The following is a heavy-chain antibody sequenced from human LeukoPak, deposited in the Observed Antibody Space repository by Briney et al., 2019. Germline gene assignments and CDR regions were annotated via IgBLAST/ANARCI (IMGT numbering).Heavy chain of an antibody. V-gene: IGHV3-23*01. D-gene: IGHD3-22*01. CDR2: ISGSGAST. J-gene: IGHJ4*02. CDR3: ARDYPYYYDGSGYYSFGY. CDR1: GFTFSSYA. Sequence: PGGYLRLSCAASGFTFSSYAMSWVRQAPGQGLEWVSAISGSGASTYYADSVKGRFTISRYNSKNTLYLQMNSSRAEDTAVYYCARDYPYYYDGSGYYSFGYWGQGTLVTVSS.